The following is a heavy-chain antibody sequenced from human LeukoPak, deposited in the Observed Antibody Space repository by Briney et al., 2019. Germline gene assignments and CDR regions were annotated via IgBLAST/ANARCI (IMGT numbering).Heavy chain of an antibody. CDR3: ARHAPKGYYDSSGNWFDH. Sequence: SETLSLTCTVSGGSISSSSYYWGWIRQPPGKGLEWIGSIYYSGSTYYNPSLKSRVTISVDTSKNQFSLKLSSVTAADTAVYYCARHAPKGYYDSSGNWFDHWGQGTLVTVSS. V-gene: IGHV4-39*01. J-gene: IGHJ5*02. D-gene: IGHD3-22*01. CDR2: IYYSGST. CDR1: GGSISSSSYY.